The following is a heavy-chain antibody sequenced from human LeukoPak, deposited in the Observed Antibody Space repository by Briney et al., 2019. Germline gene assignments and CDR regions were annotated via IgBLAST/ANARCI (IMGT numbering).Heavy chain of an antibody. Sequence: SETLSLTCAVSGYSISSAYYWGWIRQPPVKGLEWIGNIYHGGTSYYNPSLKSRVTISVDTSKNQFSLKLSSVTAADTAVYYCARDTHLADWGQGTLVTVSS. CDR3: ARDTHLAD. CDR1: GYSISSAYY. CDR2: IYHGGTS. J-gene: IGHJ1*01. V-gene: IGHV4-38-2*02.